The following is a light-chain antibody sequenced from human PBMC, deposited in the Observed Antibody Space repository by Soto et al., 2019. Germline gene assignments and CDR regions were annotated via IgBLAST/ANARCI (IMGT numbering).Light chain of an antibody. CDR2: GAS. CDR1: QGISSY. V-gene: IGKV1-9*01. CDR3: QQLMSYPIT. Sequence: DIQLTQSPSFLSASVGDTVTISCRASQGISSYLAWYQQKPRKAPEVLIFGASTLQSGVPSRFSGSGSGTEFTLTISSLQPEDFATYYCQQLMSYPITFGQGTRLDIK. J-gene: IGKJ5*01.